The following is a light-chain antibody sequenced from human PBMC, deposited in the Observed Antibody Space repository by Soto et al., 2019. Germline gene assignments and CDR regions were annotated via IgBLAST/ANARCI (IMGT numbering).Light chain of an antibody. CDR2: GAS. J-gene: IGKJ3*01. Sequence: EIVMTQSPATLSVSPGERATLSCRASQSVSSNLVWYQQKPGQPPRLLIYGASTRATGVPARFSGSGSGTEVTLTINRLQSEDFAVYYCQQYNDWPPKFTFGPGTKLDIK. V-gene: IGKV3-15*01. CDR1: QSVSSN. CDR3: QQYNDWPPKFT.